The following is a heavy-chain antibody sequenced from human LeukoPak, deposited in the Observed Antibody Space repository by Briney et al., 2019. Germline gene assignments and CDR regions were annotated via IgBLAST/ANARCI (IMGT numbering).Heavy chain of an antibody. CDR3: HTYYYDSSGYPTSFDY. Sequence: ASVKVSCKASGYTFTGYYMHRVRQAPGQGLEWMGWINPNSGGTNYAQKFQGRVTMTRDTSISTAYMELSRLRSDDTAVYYCHTYYYDSSGYPTSFDYWGQGTLVTVSS. D-gene: IGHD3-22*01. J-gene: IGHJ4*02. CDR1: GYTFTGYY. CDR2: INPNSGGT. V-gene: IGHV1-2*02.